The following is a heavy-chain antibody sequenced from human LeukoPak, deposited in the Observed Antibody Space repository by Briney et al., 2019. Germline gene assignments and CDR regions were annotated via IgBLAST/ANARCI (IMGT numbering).Heavy chain of an antibody. CDR1: GFTFDDYA. CDR3: AKASYYDILTGYYCFDY. V-gene: IGHV3-9*03. J-gene: IGHJ4*02. D-gene: IGHD3-9*01. CDR2: ISWNSGSI. Sequence: GRSLRLSCAASGFTFDDYAMHWVRQAPGKGLEWVSGISWNSGSIGYADSVKGRFAISRDNAKNSLYLQMNSLRAEDMALYYCAKASYYDILTGYYCFDYWGQGTLVTVSS.